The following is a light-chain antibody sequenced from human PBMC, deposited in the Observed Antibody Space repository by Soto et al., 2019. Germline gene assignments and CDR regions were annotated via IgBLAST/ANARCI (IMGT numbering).Light chain of an antibody. Sequence: QSVLTQPPSVSAAPRQKVTISCSGSSSNIGNNYVSWYQQFPGTAPKLLIYENNKRPSGIPDRFAGSKSGTSATLGITGLQTGDEADYYCGTWDSSLSARVFGGGTKLTVL. CDR2: ENN. CDR1: SSNIGNNY. V-gene: IGLV1-51*02. CDR3: GTWDSSLSARV. J-gene: IGLJ3*02.